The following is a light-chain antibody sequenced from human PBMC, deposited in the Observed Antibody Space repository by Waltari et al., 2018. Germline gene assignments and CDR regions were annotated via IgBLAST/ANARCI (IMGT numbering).Light chain of an antibody. CDR1: QSVGRS. Sequence: EIVLTQSPGTLSLSPGERATLSCRASQSVGRSLAWYQQIPGQAPRRLIYGASSRATGIPDRFSGSGSGTDFSLTISRLEPEDFAVYYCQHYVRLPATFGQGTKVAI. V-gene: IGKV3-20*01. CDR3: QHYVRLPAT. CDR2: GAS. J-gene: IGKJ1*01.